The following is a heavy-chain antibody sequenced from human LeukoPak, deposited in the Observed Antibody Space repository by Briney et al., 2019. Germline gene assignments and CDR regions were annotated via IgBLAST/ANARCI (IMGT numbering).Heavy chain of an antibody. J-gene: IGHJ4*02. CDR2: ISSSGSTI. CDR3: ARAVGDLDY. D-gene: IGHD2-15*01. CDR1: GFTFSSYE. Sequence: PGGSLRLSCAASGFTFSSYEMNWVRQAPGKGLEWVSYISSSGSTIYYADSVKGRFTISRDNAKISLYLQMTSLRAEDTAVYYCARAVGDLDYWGQGTLVTVSS. V-gene: IGHV3-48*03.